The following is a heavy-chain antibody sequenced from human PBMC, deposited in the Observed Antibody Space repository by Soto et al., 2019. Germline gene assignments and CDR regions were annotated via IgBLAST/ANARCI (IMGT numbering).Heavy chain of an antibody. CDR2: IWYDGSNK. Sequence: QVQLVESGGGVVQPGRSLRLSCAASGFTFSSYGMHWVRQAPGKGLEWVAVIWYDGSNKYYADSVKGRFTISRDNSKNTLYLKMNRLRAEDTAVYYCARDRAGAGKVPDYWGQGTLVTVSS. CDR3: ARDRAGAGKVPDY. CDR1: GFTFSSYG. V-gene: IGHV3-33*01. D-gene: IGHD3-10*01. J-gene: IGHJ4*02.